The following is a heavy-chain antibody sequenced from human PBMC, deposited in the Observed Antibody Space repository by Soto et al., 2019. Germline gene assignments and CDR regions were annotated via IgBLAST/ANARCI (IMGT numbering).Heavy chain of an antibody. CDR2: IVVGSGNT. CDR3: AALGDSSGYHDAFDI. Sequence: QMQLVQSGPEVKKPGTSVKVSCKASGFTFTSSAVQWVRQARGQRLEWIGWIVVGSGNTNYAQKFQERVTITRDMSTSTAYMELSSLRSEDTAVYYCAALGDSSGYHDAFDIWGQGTMVTVSS. V-gene: IGHV1-58*01. CDR1: GFTFTSSA. D-gene: IGHD3-22*01. J-gene: IGHJ3*02.